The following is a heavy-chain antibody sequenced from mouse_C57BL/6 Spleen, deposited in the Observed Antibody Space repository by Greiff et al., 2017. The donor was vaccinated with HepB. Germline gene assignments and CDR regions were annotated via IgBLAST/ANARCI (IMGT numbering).Heavy chain of an antibody. V-gene: IGHV5-17*01. D-gene: IGHD4-1*01. CDR3: ARVNWFYAMDY. CDR1: GFTFSDYG. CDR2: ISSGGSTI. J-gene: IGHJ4*01. Sequence: EVMLVESGGGLVKPGGSLKLSCAASGFTFSDYGMHWVRQAPEKGLEWVAYISSGGSTIYYADTVKGRFTISRDNAKNTLFLQMTSLRSEDTAMYYCARVNWFYAMDYWGQGTSVTVSS.